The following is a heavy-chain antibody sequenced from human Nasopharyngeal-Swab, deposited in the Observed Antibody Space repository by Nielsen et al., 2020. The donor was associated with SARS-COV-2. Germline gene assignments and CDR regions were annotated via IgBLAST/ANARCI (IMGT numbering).Heavy chain of an antibody. V-gene: IGHV4-31*03. CDR1: GGSISSGGYY. CDR2: IYNTGSS. CDR3: ARGEGSRWFYFDS. D-gene: IGHD6-13*01. J-gene: IGHJ4*02. Sequence: SETLSLTCSVSGGSISSGGYYWIWIRQNPGQGLEWIGYIYNTGSSYTNPSLQRRLSISVDKSRNQFFLNLTSVTAADTVIYYCARGEGSRWFYFDSWGQGMLVTVSS.